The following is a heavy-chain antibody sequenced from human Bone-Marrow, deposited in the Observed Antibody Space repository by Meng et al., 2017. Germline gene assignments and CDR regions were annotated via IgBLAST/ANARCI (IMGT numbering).Heavy chain of an antibody. CDR2: IRSKANSYST. J-gene: IGHJ5*01. Sequence: EVQLGESGGGLVQPGGSLTLYCAASGFTFRDPAMHWVPQAAGKGLEWVGRIRSKANSYSTAYAASVKGRFTICRDDSKNTAYLQMNSLKTEDTAVYYCVRDFGGNSDSWGQGTLVTVSS. V-gene: IGHV3-73*01. D-gene: IGHD2-21*01. CDR3: VRDFGGNSDS. CDR1: GFTFRDPA.